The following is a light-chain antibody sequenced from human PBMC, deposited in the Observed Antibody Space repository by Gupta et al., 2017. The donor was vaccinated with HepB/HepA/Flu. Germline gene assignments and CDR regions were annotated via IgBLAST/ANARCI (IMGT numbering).Light chain of an antibody. Sequence: EMVMTQSPATLSMSPGERATLSCRASQSISRNLAWYQQKPGQAPRLLIYGASTRATGIPARFSGSGSGTEFTLTISSLQSEDFAVYYCQQYNDWPRTFGQGTKVEIK. CDR3: QQYNDWPRT. CDR2: GAS. J-gene: IGKJ1*01. V-gene: IGKV3-15*01. CDR1: QSISRN.